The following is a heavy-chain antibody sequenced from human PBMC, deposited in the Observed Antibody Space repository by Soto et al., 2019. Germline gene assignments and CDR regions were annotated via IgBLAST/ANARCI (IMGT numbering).Heavy chain of an antibody. D-gene: IGHD3-22*01. V-gene: IGHV4-61*08. CDR1: GGSISSGGYY. CDR3: ARIHSSGYYFFDY. CDR2: IYYSGST. J-gene: IGHJ4*02. Sequence: TSEILSLTCTVSGGSISSGGYYWSWIRQHPGKGLEWIGYIYYSGSTNYNPSLKSRVTISVDTSRNQFSLKLTSVTAADTAVYYCARIHSSGYYFFDYWGQGTLVTVSS.